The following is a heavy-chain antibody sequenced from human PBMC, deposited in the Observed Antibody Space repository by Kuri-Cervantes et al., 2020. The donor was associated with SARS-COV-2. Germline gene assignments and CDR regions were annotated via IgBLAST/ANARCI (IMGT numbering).Heavy chain of an antibody. V-gene: IGHV4-59*01. Sequence: SETLSLTCTVSGGSISSYYWSWIRQPPGKGLEWIGYIHNSGSTNYNPSLKNRVTISVDPTKKQISLKLSSVTAADTAVYYCAREGHYDSSGYYYLDYWGPGTLVTGSS. CDR3: AREGHYDSSGYYYLDY. J-gene: IGHJ4*02. CDR1: GGSISSYY. D-gene: IGHD3-22*01. CDR2: IHNSGST.